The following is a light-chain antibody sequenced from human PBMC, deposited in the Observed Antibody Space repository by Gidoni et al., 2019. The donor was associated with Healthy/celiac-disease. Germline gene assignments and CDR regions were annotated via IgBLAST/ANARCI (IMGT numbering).Light chain of an antibody. CDR2: GNS. J-gene: IGLJ2*01. CDR1: SSTIGAGYD. V-gene: IGLV1-40*01. Sequence: QSVLTQPPSVSGAPGQRVTISCTGSSSTIGAGYDVPWYQQLPGTAPKLLIYGNSNRPSGVPDRFSGSKPGTSASLAITGLQAEDEADYYCQSYDSSLSGVVFGGGTKLTV. CDR3: QSYDSSLSGVV.